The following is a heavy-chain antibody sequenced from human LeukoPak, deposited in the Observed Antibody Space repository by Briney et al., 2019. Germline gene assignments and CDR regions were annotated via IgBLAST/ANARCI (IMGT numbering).Heavy chain of an antibody. CDR2: ISYDGSNK. CDR1: GFTFSSYG. CDR3: ARIYSGYDPSYYGMDV. J-gene: IGHJ6*02. D-gene: IGHD5-12*01. V-gene: IGHV3-30*03. Sequence: GGSLRLSCAASGFTFSSYGMHWVRQAPGKGLEWVAVISYDGSNKYYADSVKGRFTISRDNSKNTLYLQMNSLRAEDTAVYYCARIYSGYDPSYYGMDVWGQGTTVTVSS.